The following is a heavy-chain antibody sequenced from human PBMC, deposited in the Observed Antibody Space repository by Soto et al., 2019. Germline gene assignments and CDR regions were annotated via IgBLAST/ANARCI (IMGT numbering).Heavy chain of an antibody. CDR2: MNPYSGNT. CDR1: GYTFTNND. CDR3: VRAPLDYYSADYFDN. D-gene: IGHD2-21*01. Sequence: QVQLVQSGAELKRPGASVKVSCKASGYTFTNNDINWVRQAAGQGLEWMGWMNPYSGNTGYARNFHVRVTMTRDNSKTTASMELSSLRSEDTAVYYCVRAPLDYYSADYFDNRGQGTLVTVSS. V-gene: IGHV1-8*01. J-gene: IGHJ4*02.